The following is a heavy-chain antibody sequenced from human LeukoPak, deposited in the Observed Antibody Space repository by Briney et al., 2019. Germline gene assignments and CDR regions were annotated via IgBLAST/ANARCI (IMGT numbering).Heavy chain of an antibody. V-gene: IGHV4-39*01. CDR2: IYYSGST. Sequence: SETLSLTCAVYGGSFSSYYWGWIRQPPGKELEWIGSIYYSGSTYYNPSLKSRVTISVDTSKNQFSLKLSSVTAADTAVYSCAGILTGYYIYDYWGQGTLVTVSS. CDR3: AGILTGYYIYDY. CDR1: GGSFSSYY. J-gene: IGHJ4*02. D-gene: IGHD3-9*01.